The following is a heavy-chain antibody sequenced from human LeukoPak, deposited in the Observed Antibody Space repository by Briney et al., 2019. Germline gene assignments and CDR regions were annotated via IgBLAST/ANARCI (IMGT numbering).Heavy chain of an antibody. CDR1: GDSVSTNRAV. CDR2: TYYRSKWYD. Sequence: PSQTLSLTCVISGDSVSTNRAVWNWIRQSPSRGLEWLGRTYYRSKWYDDYAVSVKSRITINPDTSKNQFSLHLNSVTPEDTGVYYCARGAWGQFDHWDQGTQVTVSS. D-gene: IGHD7-27*01. CDR3: ARGAWGQFDH. J-gene: IGHJ4*02. V-gene: IGHV6-1*01.